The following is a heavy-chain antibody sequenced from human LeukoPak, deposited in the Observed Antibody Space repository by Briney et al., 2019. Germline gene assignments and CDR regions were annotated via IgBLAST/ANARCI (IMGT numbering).Heavy chain of an antibody. CDR3: ARVLSGSYPVDY. V-gene: IGHV3-30-3*01. CDR1: GFTFSSYA. D-gene: IGHD1-26*01. J-gene: IGHJ4*02. Sequence: HPGGSLRLSCAASGFTFSSYAMHWVRQAPGKGLEWVAVISYDGSNKYYADSVKGRFTISRDNSKNTLYLQMNSLRAEDTAVYYCARVLSGSYPVDYWGQGTLVTVSS. CDR2: ISYDGSNK.